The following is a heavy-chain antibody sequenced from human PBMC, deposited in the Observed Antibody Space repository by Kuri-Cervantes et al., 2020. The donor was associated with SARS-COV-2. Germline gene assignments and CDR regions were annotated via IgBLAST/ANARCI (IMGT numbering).Heavy chain of an antibody. CDR2: IYTSGST. Sequence: SETLSLTCTVSGGSISSYYWSWIRQPAGKGLEWIGRIYTSGSTNYNPSLKSRVTMSVDTSKNQFSLKLSSVTAADTAVYYCAREDVRFLEWRDAFDIWGQGTMVTVSS. J-gene: IGHJ3*02. CDR1: GGSISSYY. D-gene: IGHD3-3*01. CDR3: AREDVRFLEWRDAFDI. V-gene: IGHV4-4*07.